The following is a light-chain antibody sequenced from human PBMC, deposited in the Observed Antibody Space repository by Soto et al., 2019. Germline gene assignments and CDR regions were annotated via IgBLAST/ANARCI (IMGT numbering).Light chain of an antibody. Sequence: QSVLTQPASVSGSPGQSITISCTGTSSDIGGYYYVSWYQHHPGKAPELIIYQVTNRPSGVSHRFSGSKSGNTASLTISGLQAEDEADYYCTSYSSSSTFYVFGTGTKVTVL. CDR3: TSYSSSSTFYV. CDR2: QVT. J-gene: IGLJ1*01. CDR1: SSDIGGYYY. V-gene: IGLV2-14*01.